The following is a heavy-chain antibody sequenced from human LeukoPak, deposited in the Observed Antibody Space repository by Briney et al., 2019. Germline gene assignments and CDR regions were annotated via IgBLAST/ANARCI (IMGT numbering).Heavy chain of an antibody. D-gene: IGHD6-13*01. J-gene: IGHJ5*02. V-gene: IGHV5-10-1*01. Sequence: GESLKISCKGSGYSFTSYWISWVRQMPGKGLEWMGRIDPSDSYTNYSPSFQGHVTISADKSISTAYLQWSSLKASDTATYYCARHEQQLVGWFDPWGQGTQVTVSS. CDR3: ARHEQQLVGWFDP. CDR2: IDPSDSYT. CDR1: GYSFTSYW.